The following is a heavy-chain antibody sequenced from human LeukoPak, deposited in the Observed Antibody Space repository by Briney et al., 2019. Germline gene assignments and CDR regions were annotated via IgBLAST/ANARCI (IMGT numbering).Heavy chain of an antibody. V-gene: IGHV1-18*01. J-gene: IGHJ6*02. CDR2: ISAYNGNT. CDR3: ARDLYGSGSYYHPADYYYYGMDV. D-gene: IGHD3-10*01. CDR1: GYTFTSYG. Sequence: ASVKVSCKASGYTFTSYGISWVRQAPGQGLEWMGWISAYNGNTNYARKLQGRVTMTTDTSTSTAYMELRSLRSDDTAVYYCARDLYGSGSYYHPADYYYYGMDVWGQGTTVTVSS.